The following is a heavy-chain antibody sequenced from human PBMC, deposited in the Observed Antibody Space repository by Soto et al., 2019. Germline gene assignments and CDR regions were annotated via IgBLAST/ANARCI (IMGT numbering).Heavy chain of an antibody. D-gene: IGHD1-26*01. J-gene: IGHJ4*02. CDR3: ASYIEGGGGRGY. CDR2: PHSSGIT. CDR1: GGSITGYH. V-gene: IGHV4-59*13. Sequence: QVQLQESGPGLVKPSETLSLTCTVSGGSITGYHWGWIRQPPGKGLEWIGYPHSSGITNYNPSLQSRVTISVDTSKNHFSLKLSSVTASDTAVYYCASYIEGGGGRGYWGQGHLVTVSS.